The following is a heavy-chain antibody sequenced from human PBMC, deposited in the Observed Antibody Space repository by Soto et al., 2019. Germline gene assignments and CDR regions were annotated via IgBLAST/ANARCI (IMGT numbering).Heavy chain of an antibody. D-gene: IGHD3-3*01. CDR3: ARDWTYDFWSGSDY. Sequence: VGSLRLSCAASGFTFSSYWMSWVRQAPGKGLEWVANIKQDGSEKYYVDSVKGRFTITRDNAKNSLYLQMNSLRAEDTAVYYCARDWTYDFWSGSDYWGQGTLVTVSS. V-gene: IGHV3-7*03. CDR1: GFTFSSYW. CDR2: IKQDGSEK. J-gene: IGHJ4*02.